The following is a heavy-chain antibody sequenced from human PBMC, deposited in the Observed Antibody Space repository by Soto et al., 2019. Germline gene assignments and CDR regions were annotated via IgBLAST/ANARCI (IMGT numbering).Heavy chain of an antibody. J-gene: IGHJ6*02. CDR1: GYTFTTYG. V-gene: IGHV1-18*01. D-gene: IGHD3-9*01. CDR2: ISTNNGNT. CDR3: ARGLRYFDWLFRSGGMDV. Sequence: ASVKVSCKASGYTFTTYGISWVRQAPGQGLEWMGWISTNNGNTNSAQRFQGRVTMTTDTSISTAYMELSRLRSDDTAVYYCARGLRYFDWLFRSGGMDVWGQGTTVTVSS.